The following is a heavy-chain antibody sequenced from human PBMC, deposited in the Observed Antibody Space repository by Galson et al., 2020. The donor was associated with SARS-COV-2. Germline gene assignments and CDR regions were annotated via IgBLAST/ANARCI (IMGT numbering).Heavy chain of an antibody. CDR2: IFSNDEK. CDR3: ARSTLTPSPYYYDSSGLWPLGLAYYFDY. Sequence: SGPTLVKPTETLTLTCTVSGFSLSNARMGVSWIRQPSGKALEWLAHIFSNDEKSYSTSLKSRLTISKDTSKSQVVLTMTNMDPVDTATYYCARSTLTPSPYYYDSSGLWPLGLAYYFDYWGQGTLVTVSS. D-gene: IGHD3-22*01. CDR1: GFSLSNARMG. V-gene: IGHV2-26*01. J-gene: IGHJ4*02.